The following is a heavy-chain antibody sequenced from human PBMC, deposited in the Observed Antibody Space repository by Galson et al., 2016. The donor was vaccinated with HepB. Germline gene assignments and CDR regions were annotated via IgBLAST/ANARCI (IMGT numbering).Heavy chain of an antibody. D-gene: IGHD2-15*01. CDR1: GFTFNKYW. Sequence: SLRLSCAASGFTFNKYWMHWIRQAPGKGLVWVSRINSDGSSTSYADSVKGRFTIFRDNAKNTLHLQMNGLRAEDTAVYYCARDAYVPDCSGGGCYWSDALELWGQGTMVTVSS. CDR3: ARDAYVPDCSGGGCYWSDALEL. V-gene: IGHV3-74*01. CDR2: INSDGSST. J-gene: IGHJ3*01.